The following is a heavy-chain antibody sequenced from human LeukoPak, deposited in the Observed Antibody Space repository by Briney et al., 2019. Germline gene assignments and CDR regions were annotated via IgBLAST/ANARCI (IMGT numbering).Heavy chain of an antibody. CDR1: GFTFSSYE. CDR3: ARDQSGIVATITFDY. V-gene: IGHV3-48*03. Sequence: GGPLRLSCAASGFTFSSYEMNWVRQAPGKGLEWVSYISSSGSTIYYADSVKGRFTISRDNAKNSLYLQMNSLRAEDTAVYYCARDQSGIVATITFDYWGQGILVTVSS. J-gene: IGHJ4*02. D-gene: IGHD5-12*01. CDR2: ISSSGSTI.